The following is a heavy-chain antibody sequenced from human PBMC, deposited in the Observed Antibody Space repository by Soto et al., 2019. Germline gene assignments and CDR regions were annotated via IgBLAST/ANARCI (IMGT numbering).Heavy chain of an antibody. CDR1: GFSLSTSGVS. D-gene: IGHD3-10*01. CDR2: IYWDDDE. Sequence: QITLKESGPTLVKPTQTLTLTCTFSGFSLSTSGVSVGWIRQPPGKALEWLALIYWDDDERYSPSLKSRLTITKDTSTNQVVLTMSNMDPVATATYYCAHSPRGPWGQGTLVTVSS. V-gene: IGHV2-5*02. CDR3: AHSPRGP. J-gene: IGHJ5*02.